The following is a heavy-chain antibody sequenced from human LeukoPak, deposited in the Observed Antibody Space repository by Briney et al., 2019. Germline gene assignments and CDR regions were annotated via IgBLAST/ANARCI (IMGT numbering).Heavy chain of an antibody. Sequence: PSETLSLXCAVYGGSFSGYYWSWIRQPPGKGLEWIGEINHSGSTNYNPSLKSRVTISVDTSKNQFSLKLSSVTAANTAVYYCAREDYGEQNFDYWGQGTLVTVSS. CDR2: INHSGST. D-gene: IGHD4-17*01. V-gene: IGHV4-34*01. CDR1: GGSFSGYY. CDR3: AREDYGEQNFDY. J-gene: IGHJ4*02.